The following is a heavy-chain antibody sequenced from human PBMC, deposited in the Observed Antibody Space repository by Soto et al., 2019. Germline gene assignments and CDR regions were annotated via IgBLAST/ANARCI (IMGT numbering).Heavy chain of an antibody. CDR2: IGTAGDT. CDR3: ARGPNYYGSGSLDY. V-gene: IGHV3-13*01. J-gene: IGHJ4*02. CDR1: GFTFSSYD. Sequence: GGSLRLSCAASGFTFSSYDIHWVRQATGKGLEWVSAIGTAGDTYYPGSVKGRFTISRENAKNSLYLQMNSLRAGDTAVYYCARGPNYYGSGSLDYWGQGTLVTVS. D-gene: IGHD3-10*01.